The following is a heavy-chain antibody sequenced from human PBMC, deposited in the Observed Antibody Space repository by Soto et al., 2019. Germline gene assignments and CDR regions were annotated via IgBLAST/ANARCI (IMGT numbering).Heavy chain of an antibody. Sequence: TLSLTCTVSGGSISSYYWSWIRQPAGKGLEWFGRIYTSGSTNYNPSLKSRVTMSVDTSKNQFSLKLSSVTAADTAVYYCARSYSSSWSNDAFDIWGQGTMVTVS. CDR1: GGSISSYY. J-gene: IGHJ3*02. V-gene: IGHV4-4*07. CDR2: IYTSGST. CDR3: ARSYSSSWSNDAFDI. D-gene: IGHD6-13*01.